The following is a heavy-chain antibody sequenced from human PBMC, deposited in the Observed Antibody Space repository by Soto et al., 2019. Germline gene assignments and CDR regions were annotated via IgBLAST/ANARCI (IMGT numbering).Heavy chain of an antibody. Sequence: PSETLSLTCAVSGGSIISGGYSFIWIRQPPGKGLEWIGYIYHSGSTYYNPSLKSRVTISVDRSKNQFSLKLSSVTAADTAVYYCARIYGSGNSNDYWGQGTLVTVSS. CDR2: IYHSGST. D-gene: IGHD3-10*01. J-gene: IGHJ4*02. CDR1: GGSIISGGYS. V-gene: IGHV4-30-2*01. CDR3: ARIYGSGNSNDY.